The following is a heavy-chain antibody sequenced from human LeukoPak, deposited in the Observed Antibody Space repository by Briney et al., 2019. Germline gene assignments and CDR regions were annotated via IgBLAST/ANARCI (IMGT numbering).Heavy chain of an antibody. CDR1: GGSISSGGYS. Sequence: PSQTLSLTCAVSGGSISSGGYSWSWIRQPPGKGLEWIGYIYHSGSTNYNPSLKSRVTISVDTSKNQFSLKLSSVTAADTAVYYCASLATVTTTGWFDPWGQGTLVTVSS. CDR2: IYHSGST. J-gene: IGHJ5*02. D-gene: IGHD4-17*01. CDR3: ASLATVTTTGWFDP. V-gene: IGHV4-30-2*01.